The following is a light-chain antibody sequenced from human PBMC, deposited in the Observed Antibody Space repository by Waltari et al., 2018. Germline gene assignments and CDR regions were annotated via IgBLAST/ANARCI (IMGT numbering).Light chain of an antibody. CDR2: AAS. CDR1: QSISSY. CDR3: QQSYSTPWT. Sequence: DIQMTQSPSSLSASVADRVTITCRASQSISSYLNWYQQKPGKAPKLLIYAASSLQSGVPSRFRGSGSGTDFTLTISSLQPEDFATYYCQQSYSTPWTFGQGTKVEIK. V-gene: IGKV1-39*01. J-gene: IGKJ1*01.